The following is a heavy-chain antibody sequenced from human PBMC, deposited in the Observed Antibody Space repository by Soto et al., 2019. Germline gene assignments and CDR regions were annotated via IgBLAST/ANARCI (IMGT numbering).Heavy chain of an antibody. Sequence: QGQLQESGPGLVKPSQTLSRSCTVSGGSISSAAYYWSWIRQHPGKGLEWIGYISHSGSTYYTPSLKSRVIISADTSKKQFSLNLTSVTAADTVVYYCAREYTYGSNFFDCWGQGALVTVSS. D-gene: IGHD5-18*01. J-gene: IGHJ4*02. V-gene: IGHV4-31*03. CDR1: GGSISSAAYY. CDR3: AREYTYGSNFFDC. CDR2: ISHSGST.